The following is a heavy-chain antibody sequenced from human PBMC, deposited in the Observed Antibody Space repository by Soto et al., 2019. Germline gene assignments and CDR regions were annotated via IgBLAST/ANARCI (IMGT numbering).Heavy chain of an antibody. CDR1: GGSISSYY. D-gene: IGHD6-19*01. J-gene: IGHJ4*02. Sequence: TSETLSLTCTVSGGSISSYYWSWIRQPPGKGLEWIGYIYYSGSTNYNPSLKSRVTISVDTSKNQFSLKLSSVTAADTAVYYCARAYSSAPDLFDYWGQGTLVTVSS. V-gene: IGHV4-59*01. CDR3: ARAYSSAPDLFDY. CDR2: IYYSGST.